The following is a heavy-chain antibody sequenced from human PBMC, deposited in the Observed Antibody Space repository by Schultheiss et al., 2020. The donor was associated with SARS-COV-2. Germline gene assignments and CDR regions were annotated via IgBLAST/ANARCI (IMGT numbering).Heavy chain of an antibody. Sequence: ASVKVSCKVSGYTLTELSMHWVRQAPGKGLEWMGGFDPEDGETIYAQKFQGRVTMTDYTSTDTAYMELSCLRSEDTAVYYCATGGIRLGELSLNYWCQGTLVTVSS. CDR2: FDPEDGET. V-gene: IGHV1-24*01. CDR3: ATGGIRLGELSLNY. D-gene: IGHD3-16*02. CDR1: GYTLTELS. J-gene: IGHJ4*02.